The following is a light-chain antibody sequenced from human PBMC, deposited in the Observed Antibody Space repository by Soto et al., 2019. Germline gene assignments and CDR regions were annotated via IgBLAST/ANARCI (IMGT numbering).Light chain of an antibody. CDR2: GAS. J-gene: IGKJ5*01. Sequence: EIVLTQSPGTLSLSRGERATLSCRASQSVSSSYLAWYQQKPGQAPRLLIYGASSRATGIPARFSGSGSGTDFTLTISSIEPEDFAVYYCQQRSNWPPGGTFGQGTRLENK. CDR3: QQRSNWPPGGT. CDR1: QSVSSSY. V-gene: IGKV3D-20*02.